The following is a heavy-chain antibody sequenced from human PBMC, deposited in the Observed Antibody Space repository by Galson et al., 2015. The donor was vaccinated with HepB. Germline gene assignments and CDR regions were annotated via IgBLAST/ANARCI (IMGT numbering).Heavy chain of an antibody. D-gene: IGHD5-24*01. J-gene: IGHJ3*02. Sequence: SLRLSCAASGFTVSSNYMSWVRQAPGKGLEWVSVIYSGGSTYYADSVKGRSTISRDNSKNTLYLQMNSLRAEDTAVYYCASNRDGYNYMYAFDIWGQGTMVTVSS. CDR1: GFTVSSNY. V-gene: IGHV3-66*01. CDR3: ASNRDGYNYMYAFDI. CDR2: IYSGGST.